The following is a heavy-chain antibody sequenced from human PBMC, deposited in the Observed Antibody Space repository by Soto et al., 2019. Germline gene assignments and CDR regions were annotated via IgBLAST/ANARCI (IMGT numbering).Heavy chain of an antibody. Sequence: QVQVVESGGGVVQPGRSLRLSCAASGFTFSRYAIHWVRQAPGKGLEWVAVISKDGSNKYYVDSVKGRFTISRDNSRNTLYLQMNSLRDEDAAVYYCARSRSGAVADSLDFWGQGTLVTVSS. V-gene: IGHV3-30*04. CDR1: GFTFSRYA. J-gene: IGHJ4*02. CDR3: ARSRSGAVADSLDF. CDR2: ISKDGSNK. D-gene: IGHD3-10*01.